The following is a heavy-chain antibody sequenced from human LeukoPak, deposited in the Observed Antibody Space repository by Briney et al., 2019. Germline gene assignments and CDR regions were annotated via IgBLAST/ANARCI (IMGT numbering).Heavy chain of an antibody. Sequence: GGSLRLSCAASGFTFTTYWMSWVRQLPGKGLEWVANINQDGTEKYYVDSVKGRFTISRDNAKNSLDLQVNSLRVEDTGIYYCVKVAKYYYGSETYYFFEHWGQGTPVTASS. CDR1: GFTFTTYW. D-gene: IGHD3-10*01. CDR3: VKVAKYYYGSETYYFFEH. J-gene: IGHJ4*02. CDR2: INQDGTEK. V-gene: IGHV3-7*01.